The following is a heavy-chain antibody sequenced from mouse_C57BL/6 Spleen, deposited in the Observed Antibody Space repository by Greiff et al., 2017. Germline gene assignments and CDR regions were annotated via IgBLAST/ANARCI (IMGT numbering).Heavy chain of an antibody. V-gene: IGHV1-4*01. CDR2: INPSSGYT. CDR1: GYTFTSYT. D-gene: IGHD1-1*01. CDR3: ARSDGSSYWYFDV. Sequence: QVQLKQSGAELARPGASVKMSCKASGYTFTSYTMHWVKQRPGPGLDWIGYINPSSGYTKYNQKFKYKATLTADKSSSTAYMQLSSLTSEDSAVYYCARSDGSSYWYFDVWGTGTTVTVSS. J-gene: IGHJ1*03.